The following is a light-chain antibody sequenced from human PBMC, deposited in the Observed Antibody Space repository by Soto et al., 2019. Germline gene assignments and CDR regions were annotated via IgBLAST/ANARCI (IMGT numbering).Light chain of an antibody. CDR1: QSISSW. V-gene: IGKV1-5*01. CDR3: QQYNSYSGT. Sequence: DIQMTQSPSTLSASVGDRVTITCRARQSISSWLAWYQQKPGKAPQLLIYDASSLESGVPSRFSGSGSGTEFTLTISSLQPDDFATYYCQQYNSYSGTFGQGTKVDIK. CDR2: DAS. J-gene: IGKJ1*01.